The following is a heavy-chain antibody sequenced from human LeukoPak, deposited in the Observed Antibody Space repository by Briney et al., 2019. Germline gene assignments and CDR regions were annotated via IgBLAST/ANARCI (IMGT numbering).Heavy chain of an antibody. CDR2: INHSGST. V-gene: IGHV4-34*01. J-gene: IGHJ4*02. Sequence: SETLSLTCAVYGGSFSGYYWSWIRQPPGKGMEWIGEINHSGSTNYNPSLKSRVTISVDTSKNQFSLKLSSVTAADTAVYYCASDYYDSSRYDYWGQGTLVTVSS. CDR3: ASDYYDSSRYDY. D-gene: IGHD3-22*01. CDR1: GGSFSGYY.